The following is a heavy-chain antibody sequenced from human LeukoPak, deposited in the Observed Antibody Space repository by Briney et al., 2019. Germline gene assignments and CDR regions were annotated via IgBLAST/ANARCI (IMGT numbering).Heavy chain of an antibody. CDR1: GFTFSDYA. J-gene: IGHJ4*02. CDR3: ARSAGIAAAVDY. D-gene: IGHD6-13*01. V-gene: IGHV3-23*01. Sequence: AGGSLRLSCAASGFTFSDYAMTWVRQAPGKGLEWVSVIGRGGGDIQYADSVQGRFSISRDNSKNTLYLQMNSLRAEDTAVYYCARSAGIAAAVDYWGQGTLVTVSS. CDR2: IGRGGGDI.